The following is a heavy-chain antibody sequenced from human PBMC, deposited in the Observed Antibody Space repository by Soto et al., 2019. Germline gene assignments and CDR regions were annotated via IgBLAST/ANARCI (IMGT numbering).Heavy chain of an antibody. J-gene: IGHJ3*01. CDR1: GFTFSNYW. CDR3: ARDNWNTV. V-gene: IGHV3-74*01. D-gene: IGHD1-20*01. CDR2: VNGDGSST. Sequence: PGGSLRLSCAASGFTFSNYWMHWVRQAPGKGLVRVSRVNGDGSSTFYADSVKGRFTISRDNAENTVFLQMDSLRAEDTAVYYCARDNWNTVWGQGTVVTVSS.